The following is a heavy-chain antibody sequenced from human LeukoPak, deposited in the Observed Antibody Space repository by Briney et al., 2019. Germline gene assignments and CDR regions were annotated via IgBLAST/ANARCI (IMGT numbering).Heavy chain of an antibody. CDR3: ARGRIAHDAFDI. CDR2: ISYDGSNK. J-gene: IGHJ3*02. V-gene: IGHV3-30-3*01. CDR1: GFTFSSYA. Sequence: PGGPLRLSCAASGFTFSSYAMHWVRQAPGKGLEWVAVISYDGSNKYYADSVKGRFTISRDNSKNTLYLQMNSLRAEDTAVYYCARGRIAHDAFDIWGQGTMVTVSS. D-gene: IGHD2-21*01.